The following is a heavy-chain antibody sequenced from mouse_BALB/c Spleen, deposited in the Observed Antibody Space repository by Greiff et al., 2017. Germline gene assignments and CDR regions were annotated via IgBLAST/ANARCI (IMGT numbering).Heavy chain of an antibody. CDR1: GYSITSDYA. J-gene: IGHJ2*01. CDR3: SGWDYFDY. D-gene: IGHD3-3*01. V-gene: IGHV3-2*02. CDR2: ISYSGST. Sequence: DVKLVESGPGLVKPSQSLSLTCTVTGYSITSDYAWNWIRQFPGNKLEWMGYISYSGSTSYNPSLKSRISITRDTSKNQFFLQLNSVTTEDTATYYCSGWDYFDYWGQGTTLTVSS.